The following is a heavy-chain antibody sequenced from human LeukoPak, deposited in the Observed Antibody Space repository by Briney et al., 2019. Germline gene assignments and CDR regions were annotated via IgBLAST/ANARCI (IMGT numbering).Heavy chain of an antibody. Sequence: PSETLSLTCTVSGGSISSYYWSWIRQPPGKGLEWIGYIYYSGSTNYNPSLKSRVTISVDTSKNQFSLKLSSVTAADTAVYYCARLVTMVRGVPKNWFDPWGQGTLVTVSS. J-gene: IGHJ5*02. CDR3: ARLVTMVRGVPKNWFDP. V-gene: IGHV4-59*08. D-gene: IGHD3-10*01. CDR2: IYYSGST. CDR1: GGSISSYY.